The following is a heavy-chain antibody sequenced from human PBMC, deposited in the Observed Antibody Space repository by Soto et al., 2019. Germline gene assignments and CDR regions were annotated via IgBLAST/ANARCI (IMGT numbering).Heavy chain of an antibody. D-gene: IGHD3-16*01. V-gene: IGHV3-33*01. CDR2: IWYDGSNK. CDR1: GFTFSSYG. Sequence: GGSLRLSCAASGFTFSSYGMHWVRQAPGKGLEWVAVIWYDGSNKYYADSVKGRFTISRDNSKNTLYLQMNSLRAEDTAVYYCAREVQMFDYNFDYWGQGTLVTVSS. J-gene: IGHJ4*02. CDR3: AREVQMFDYNFDY.